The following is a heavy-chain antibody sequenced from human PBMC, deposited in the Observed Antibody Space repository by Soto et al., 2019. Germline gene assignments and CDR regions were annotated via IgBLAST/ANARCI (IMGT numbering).Heavy chain of an antibody. CDR2: FYWDDDK. Sequence: SGASLVKPTQTLTLTCSFSGFSLTTSTVDVGWIRQPPGEPLEWLSTFYWDDDKPDSPSLQSRLAITKDTQKHKVVLTMTNLAPVDTGTYDCAHIMITVGGVTALDAFDCWGQGTMVTVAS. V-gene: IGHV2-5*02. CDR3: AHIMITVGGVTALDAFDC. D-gene: IGHD3-16*01. J-gene: IGHJ3*01. CDR1: GFSLTTSTVD.